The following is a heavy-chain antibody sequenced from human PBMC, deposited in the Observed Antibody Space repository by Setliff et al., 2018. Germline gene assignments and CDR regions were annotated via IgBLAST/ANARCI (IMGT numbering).Heavy chain of an antibody. V-gene: IGHV3-48*01. CDR1: GFTFSRYS. Sequence: GGSLRLSCAASGFTFSRYSMNWVRQGPGKGLEWVSYISASSSTIYYSGSVTGRFTISRDNAKNSLFLQMNGLRADDTAVYYCARDLDGGNGHDLWGRGTLVTVSS. D-gene: IGHD2-15*01. J-gene: IGHJ5*02. CDR3: ARDLDGGNGHDL. CDR2: ISASSSTI.